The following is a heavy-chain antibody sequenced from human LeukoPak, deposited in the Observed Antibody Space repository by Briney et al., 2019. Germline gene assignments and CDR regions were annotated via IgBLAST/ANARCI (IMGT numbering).Heavy chain of an antibody. V-gene: IGHV3-33*06. D-gene: IGHD3-9*01. J-gene: IGHJ3*02. CDR2: LWKDGSNN. CDR3: AKEYEIFVGAFDI. CDR1: GFTLRNYG. Sequence: TGGSLRLSCVASGFTLRNYGMHWVRQAPGKGLEWVAVLWKDGSNNFYADSVRGRFRFSRDNSKGMLYLQMNSLRAEDTAVYYCAKEYEIFVGAFDIWGQGTMVTVSS.